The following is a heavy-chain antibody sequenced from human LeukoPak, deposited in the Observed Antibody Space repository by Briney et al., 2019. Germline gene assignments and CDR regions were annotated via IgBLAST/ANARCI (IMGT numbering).Heavy chain of an antibody. J-gene: IGHJ4*02. V-gene: IGHV4-59*01. CDR3: ARAFHYNYGRGPCDY. D-gene: IGHD5-24*01. CDR2: IFWSGTT. CDR1: GGSMSNYY. Sequence: PWETLSLTCTVSGGSMSNYYWTWIRQPPGKGLEWIGHIFWSGTTIHNPSLTSRLTISIDTSRSQFSLKLNSVTAADTAIYYCARAFHYNYGRGPCDYCGQGSLVTVSP.